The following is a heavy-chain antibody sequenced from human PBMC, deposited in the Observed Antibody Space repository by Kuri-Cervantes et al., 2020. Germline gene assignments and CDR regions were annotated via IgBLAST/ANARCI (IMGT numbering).Heavy chain of an antibody. CDR1: GGSISSYY. J-gene: IGHJ6*02. D-gene: IGHD2-2*01. CDR3: AREYIVVVPAALSYYYYGMDV. CDR2: IYTSGST. V-gene: IGHV4-4*07. Sequence: ESLRLSCTVSGGSISSYYWSWIRQPAGKGLEWIWRIYTSGSTNYNPSLKSRVTISVDTSKNQFSLKLSSVTAADTAVYYCAREYIVVVPAALSYYYYGMDVWGQGTTVTVSS.